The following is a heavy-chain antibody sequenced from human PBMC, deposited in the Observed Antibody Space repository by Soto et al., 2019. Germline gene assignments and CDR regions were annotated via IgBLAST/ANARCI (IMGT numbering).Heavy chain of an antibody. CDR2: ISSSSSTI. J-gene: IGHJ4*02. V-gene: IGHV3-48*01. D-gene: IGHD3-10*01. CDR3: ARGLWFGELLHYYFDY. CDR1: GFTFSSYS. Sequence: EVQLVESGGGLVQPGGSLRLSCAASGFTFSSYSMNWVRQAPGKGLEWVSYISSSSSTIYYADSVKGRFTISRDNAKNSLYLQVNSLRAEDTAVYYCARGLWFGELLHYYFDYWGQGTLVTVSS.